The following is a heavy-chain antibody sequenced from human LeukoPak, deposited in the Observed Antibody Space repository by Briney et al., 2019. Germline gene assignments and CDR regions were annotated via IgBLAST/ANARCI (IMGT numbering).Heavy chain of an antibody. V-gene: IGHV1-69*13. CDR1: GGTFGSYA. J-gene: IGHJ3*02. CDR2: IIPIFGTA. Sequence: ASVKVSCKASGGTFGSYAISWVRQAPGQGLEWMGGIIPIFGTANYAQKFQGRVTITADESTSTAYMELSSLRSEDTAVYYCANHQSYYYDSSGPGPDAFDIWGQGTMVTVSS. D-gene: IGHD3-22*01. CDR3: ANHQSYYYDSSGPGPDAFDI.